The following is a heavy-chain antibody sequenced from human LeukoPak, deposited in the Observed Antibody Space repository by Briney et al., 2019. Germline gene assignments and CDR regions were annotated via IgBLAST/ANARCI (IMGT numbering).Heavy chain of an antibody. CDR3: ARVKSRSSSCDY. J-gene: IGHJ4*02. Sequence: ASVKVSCKASGYTFTSQYLHWVRQAPGQGLEWMGLINPNSGATSYAQKFQGRVTMTGDSSISTAYMELSSLRSDDTAVYYCARVKSRSSSCDYWGQGTLVTVSS. V-gene: IGHV1-2*02. D-gene: IGHD6-13*01. CDR1: GYTFTSQY. CDR2: INPNSGAT.